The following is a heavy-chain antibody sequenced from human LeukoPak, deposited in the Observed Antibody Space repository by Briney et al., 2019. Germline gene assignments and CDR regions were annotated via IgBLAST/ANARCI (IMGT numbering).Heavy chain of an antibody. CDR2: INPNSGGT. D-gene: IGHD6-19*01. Sequence: ASVKVSCKASGYTFTGYYMHWVRQPPGQGLEWMGWINPNSGGTNYAQKFQGRVTMTRDTSISTAYMELSRLRSDDTAVYYCASHSSGWYEYYFDYWGQGTLVTVSS. CDR1: GYTFTGYY. CDR3: ASHSSGWYEYYFDY. V-gene: IGHV1-2*02. J-gene: IGHJ4*02.